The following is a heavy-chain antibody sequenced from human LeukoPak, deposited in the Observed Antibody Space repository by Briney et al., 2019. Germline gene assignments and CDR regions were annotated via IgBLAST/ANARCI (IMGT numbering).Heavy chain of an antibody. CDR1: GYTFTSYG. CDR3: ARVQGGFDFWSGYFLPYFDY. CDR2: ISAYNGNT. J-gene: IGHJ4*02. D-gene: IGHD3-3*01. Sequence: ASVKVSCKASGYTFTSYGISWVRQAPGQGLEWMGWISAYNGNTNYAQKLQGRVTMTTDTSTSTAYMELRSLRSDDTAVYYCARVQGGFDFWSGYFLPYFDYWGQGTLVTVSS. V-gene: IGHV1-18*01.